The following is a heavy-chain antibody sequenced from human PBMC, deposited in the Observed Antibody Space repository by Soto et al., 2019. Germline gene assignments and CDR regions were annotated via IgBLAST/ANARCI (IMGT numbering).Heavy chain of an antibody. J-gene: IGHJ5*02. D-gene: IGHD2-21*01. CDR1: GGSISSSSFH. CDR3: ARLGEFSQSLAP. CDR2: IYYGGST. Sequence: PSETLSLTCTVSGGSISSSSFHWGWIRQPPGKGLEWVGYIYYGGSTSYNPSLKSRVTISLETSKSQFSLRLTSVTAADSAVYYCARLGEFSQSLAPGGPGTLVTVPS. V-gene: IGHV4-61*05.